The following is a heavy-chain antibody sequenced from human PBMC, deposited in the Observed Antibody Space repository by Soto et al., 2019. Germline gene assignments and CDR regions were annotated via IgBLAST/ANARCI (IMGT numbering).Heavy chain of an antibody. V-gene: IGHV4-31*03. D-gene: IGHD5-18*01. CDR2: IYYSGST. Sequence: QVQLQESGPGLVKPSQTLSLTCTVSGGSISSGGYYWSWIRQHPGKGLEWIGYIYYSGSTYYNPSLKSRVTISVDTSKNQFSLKLSSVPAADTAVYYCARVHRAVTTDYYSYYYRDVWGKGTTVTVSS. CDR3: ARVHRAVTTDYYSYYYRDV. CDR1: GGSISSGGYY. J-gene: IGHJ6*03.